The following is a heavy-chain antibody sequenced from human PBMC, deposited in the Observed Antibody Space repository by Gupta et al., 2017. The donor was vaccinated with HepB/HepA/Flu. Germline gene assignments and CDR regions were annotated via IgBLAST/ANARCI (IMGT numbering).Heavy chain of an antibody. V-gene: IGHV4-59*01. CDR1: GGSTRSSY. CDR3: ARGPYSSSWYAKGSVAGVEYWFDP. D-gene: IGHD6-13*01. CDR2: IYYSGST. J-gene: IGHJ5*02. Sequence: QVQLQESVPGLVKPSEPLSLTCPASGGSTRSSYWSCIRQPPGKGLEWIGYIYYSGSTNYNPSLKSRVTISVDTSKNQCSLKLRSVTAADKAVYYCARGPYSSSWYAKGSVAGVEYWFDPWGQGTLVTVSS.